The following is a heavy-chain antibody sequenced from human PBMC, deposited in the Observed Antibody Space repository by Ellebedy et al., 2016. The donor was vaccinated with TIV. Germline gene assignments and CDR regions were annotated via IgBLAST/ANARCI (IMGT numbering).Heavy chain of an antibody. J-gene: IGHJ6*02. CDR2: ISVYNGNT. D-gene: IGHD3-10*01. CDR1: GYTFTSYG. V-gene: IGHV1-18*01. CDR3: ARGSPRGGMDV. Sequence: AASVKVSCKASGYTFTSYGISWVRQAPGQGLEWMGWISVYNGNTNYGQKLQGRVTVTTDTSTSTAYMEMRSLRADDTAVYYCARGSPRGGMDVWGQGTTVTVSS.